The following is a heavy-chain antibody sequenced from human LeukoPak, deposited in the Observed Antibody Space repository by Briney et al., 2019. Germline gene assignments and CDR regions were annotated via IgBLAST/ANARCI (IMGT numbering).Heavy chain of an antibody. CDR3: ARDPRTVRI. CDR1: GFTFSSYE. CDR2: ISSSGSTI. J-gene: IGHJ4*02. D-gene: IGHD1-1*01. V-gene: IGHV3-48*03. Sequence: GGSLRLSCAASGFTFSSYEMNWVRQAPGKGLEWVSYISSSGSTIYYADSVKGRFTISRDNAKKLLYLQMDSLRVEDTAIYYCARDPRTVRIWGQGTLVTVSS.